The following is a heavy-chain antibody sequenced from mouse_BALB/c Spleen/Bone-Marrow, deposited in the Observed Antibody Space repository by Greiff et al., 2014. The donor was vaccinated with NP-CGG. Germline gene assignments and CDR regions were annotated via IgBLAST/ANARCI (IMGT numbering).Heavy chain of an antibody. Sequence: EVKLMESGGGLVKPGGSLKLSCAASGFTFSDYYMCWIRQTPEKRLEWVATVSDGGNYTYYPDSVKGRFTISRDNAKNNLYLQMSSLKSEDTAMYYYVRSGERYGAMDYWGQGTSVTVSS. V-gene: IGHV5-4*02. CDR3: VRSGERYGAMDY. CDR2: VSDGGNYT. CDR1: GFTFSDYY. J-gene: IGHJ4*01. D-gene: IGHD2-10*02.